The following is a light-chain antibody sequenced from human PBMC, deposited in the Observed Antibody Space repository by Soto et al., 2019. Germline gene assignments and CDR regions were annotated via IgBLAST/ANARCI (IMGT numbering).Light chain of an antibody. V-gene: IGKV3-15*01. Sequence: EVVMTQSPGTLSVSLGESAALSCRASQSVDGYLAWYQQIPGQAPRLLIDGASTRATGVTARFRGGGSGTEFTLTISSLQSEDSAVYYCQQYHKWPPITFGQGTRLEI. CDR3: QQYHKWPPIT. J-gene: IGKJ5*01. CDR2: GAS. CDR1: QSVDGY.